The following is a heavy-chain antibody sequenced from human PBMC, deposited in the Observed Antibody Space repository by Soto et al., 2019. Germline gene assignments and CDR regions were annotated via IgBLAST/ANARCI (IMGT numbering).Heavy chain of an antibody. CDR1: GFTVSNNY. V-gene: IGHV3-66*01. CDR2: IYSGGST. D-gene: IGHD4-17*01. Sequence: EVQLVESGGGLVQPGGSLRLSCAASGFTVSNNYMSWVRQAPGKGLEWVSVIYSGGSTYYADSVKGRFTFSRDNSKNMLYLQMNSLRVEDTAMYYCARVRYGDYIDYWGQGTQVTVSS. CDR3: ARVRYGDYIDY. J-gene: IGHJ4*02.